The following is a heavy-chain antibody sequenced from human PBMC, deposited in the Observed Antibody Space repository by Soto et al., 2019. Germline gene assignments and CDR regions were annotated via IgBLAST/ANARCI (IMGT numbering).Heavy chain of an antibody. CDR1: GGSISSYY. J-gene: IGHJ4*02. D-gene: IGHD3-22*01. CDR3: ARRVGGYDSSGYYFDY. V-gene: IGHV4-59*08. Sequence: SETLSLTCTVSGGSISSYYWSWIRQPPGKGLEWIGYIYYSGSTNYNPSLKSRVTISVDTSKNHFSLKLSSVTAADTAVYYCARRVGGYDSSGYYFDYWGQGTLVTVSS. CDR2: IYYSGST.